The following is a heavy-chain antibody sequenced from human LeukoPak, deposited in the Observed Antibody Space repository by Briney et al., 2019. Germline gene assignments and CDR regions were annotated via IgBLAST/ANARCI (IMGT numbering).Heavy chain of an antibody. V-gene: IGHV3-30*02. Sequence: PGGSLRLSCAASGFTFSSYGMHWVRQAPGKGLEWVAFIRYDGSNKYYADSVKGRFTISRDNSKNTLYLQMNSLRAEDTAVYYCAKVSNFDWSLPFFDYWGQGTLVTVSS. CDR1: GFTFSSYG. CDR3: AKVSNFDWSLPFFDY. CDR2: IRYDGSNK. J-gene: IGHJ4*02. D-gene: IGHD3-9*01.